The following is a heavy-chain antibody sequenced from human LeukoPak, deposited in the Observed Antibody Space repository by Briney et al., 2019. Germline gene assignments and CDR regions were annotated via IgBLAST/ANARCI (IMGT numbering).Heavy chain of an antibody. D-gene: IGHD6-13*01. CDR1: GYTFTSYG. J-gene: IGHJ5*02. CDR3: ARDPFTSSSWLSSWFDP. V-gene: IGHV1-18*01. CDR2: ISAYNGNT. Sequence: ASVKVSCKASGYTFTSYGISWVRQAPGQGLEWMGWISAYNGNTNYAQKLQGRVTMTTDTSTSTAYMELRSLRSDDTAVYYCARDPFTSSSWLSSWFDPWGQGTLVTVSS.